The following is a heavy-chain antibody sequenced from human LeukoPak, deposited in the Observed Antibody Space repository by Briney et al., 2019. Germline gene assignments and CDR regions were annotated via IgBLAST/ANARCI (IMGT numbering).Heavy chain of an antibody. CDR1: GYTFTSYG. V-gene: IGHV1-18*01. J-gene: IGHJ6*03. CDR2: ISAYNGNT. Sequence: GASVKVSCKASGYTFTSYGISWVRQAPGQELEWMGWISAYNGNTNYAQKLQGRVTITADESTSTAYMELSSLRSEDTAVYYCARVGVDIVVVPAANGAMDVWGKGTMVTVSS. D-gene: IGHD2-2*03. CDR3: ARVGVDIVVVPAANGAMDV.